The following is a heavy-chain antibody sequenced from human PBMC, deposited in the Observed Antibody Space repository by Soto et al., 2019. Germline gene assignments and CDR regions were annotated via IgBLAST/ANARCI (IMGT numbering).Heavy chain of an antibody. J-gene: IGHJ4*02. CDR2: IYYSGST. D-gene: IGHD5-12*01. Sequence: LSLTCTVSGGSISSYYWSWILQPPGKGLEWIGYIYYSGSTNYNPSLKSRVTISVDTSKNQFSLKLSSVTAADTAVYYCARDPPGYASDAWGQGTLVTVS. V-gene: IGHV4-59*01. CDR1: GGSISSYY. CDR3: ARDPPGYASDA.